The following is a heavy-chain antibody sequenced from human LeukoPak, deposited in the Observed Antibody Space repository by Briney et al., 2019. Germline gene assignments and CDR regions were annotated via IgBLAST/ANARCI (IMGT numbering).Heavy chain of an antibody. CDR1: GGSISSYY. CDR3: ARNRQWLDANAFDI. J-gene: IGHJ3*02. Sequence: SEALSLTCTVSGGSISSYYWSWNRQPAGKGLEWIGRIYTSGSTNYNPSLKSRVTMSVDTSKNQFSLKLSSVTAADTAVYYCARNRQWLDANAFDIWGQGTMVTVSS. CDR2: IYTSGST. D-gene: IGHD6-19*01. V-gene: IGHV4-4*07.